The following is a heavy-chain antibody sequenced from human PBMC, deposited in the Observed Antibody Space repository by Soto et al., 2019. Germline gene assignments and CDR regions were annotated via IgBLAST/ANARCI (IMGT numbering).Heavy chain of an antibody. CDR1: GYSFTEYG. J-gene: IGHJ6*02. D-gene: IGHD2-2*01. Sequence: ASLKRSCKTSGYSFTEYGLHWVRQAPGQRLEWMGWINPGNGDTKYSQKFQGRVTITRDTSATTAYMELSSLRSEDSAVFYCARTDCSSTSCYNYYYYGMDVWGQGTTVTVSS. V-gene: IGHV1-3*01. CDR3: ARTDCSSTSCYNYYYYGMDV. CDR2: INPGNGDT.